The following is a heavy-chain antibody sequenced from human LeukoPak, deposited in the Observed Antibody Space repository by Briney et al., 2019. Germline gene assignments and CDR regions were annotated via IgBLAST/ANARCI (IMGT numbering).Heavy chain of an antibody. Sequence: ASVKVSCMASGYILTTYTIHSSREAPGQGLEWMGMINPRGDATIYAQKFQGRVTITSDTSTTTVYMELSSLRSVDTGLYYCALEGTTREWFDLWGQGTLVTVSS. J-gene: IGHJ5*02. V-gene: IGHV1-46*01. CDR1: GYILTTYT. CDR2: INPRGDAT. CDR3: ALEGTTREWFDL. D-gene: IGHD4-11*01.